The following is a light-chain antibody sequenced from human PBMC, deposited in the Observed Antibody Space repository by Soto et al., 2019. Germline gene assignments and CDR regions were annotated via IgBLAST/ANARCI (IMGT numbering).Light chain of an antibody. Sequence: QCVLTQPPSVSGAPGQRGTISCTWSSANIGAAYNVDWYQQLPGTAPKLLIYGNNNRPSGVPARFSGSKSGTSASLAIAGLQAEDEGDYYCQSYDSSLSGYVFGTGTKVTVL. J-gene: IGLJ1*01. CDR1: SANIGAAYN. CDR3: QSYDSSLSGYV. V-gene: IGLV1-40*01. CDR2: GNN.